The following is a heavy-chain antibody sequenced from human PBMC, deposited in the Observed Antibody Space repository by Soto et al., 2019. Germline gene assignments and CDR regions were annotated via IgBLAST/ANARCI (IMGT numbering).Heavy chain of an antibody. Sequence: QVQLVESGGGVVQPGRSLRLSCAASGFTFSSYAMHWVRQAPGKGLEWVAVISYDGSNKYYADSVKGRFTISRDNSKNTLHLQMNSLRAEDTAVYYCASPSITGRNYYYHGMDVWGQGTTVTVSS. V-gene: IGHV3-30-3*01. CDR2: ISYDGSNK. D-gene: IGHD1-20*01. CDR1: GFTFSSYA. CDR3: ASPSITGRNYYYHGMDV. J-gene: IGHJ6*02.